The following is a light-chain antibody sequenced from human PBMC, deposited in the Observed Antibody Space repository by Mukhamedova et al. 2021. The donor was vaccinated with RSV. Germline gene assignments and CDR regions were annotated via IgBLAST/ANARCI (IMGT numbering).Light chain of an antibody. CDR2: QDS. CDR1: KLGDKY. CDR3: QAWDSSTVV. J-gene: IGLJ2*01. Sequence: ASITCPGDKLGDKYACWYQQKPGQSPVLVIYQDSKRPSGIPERFSGSNSGNTATLTISGTQAMDEADYYCQAWDSSTVVFGGGT. V-gene: IGLV3-1*01.